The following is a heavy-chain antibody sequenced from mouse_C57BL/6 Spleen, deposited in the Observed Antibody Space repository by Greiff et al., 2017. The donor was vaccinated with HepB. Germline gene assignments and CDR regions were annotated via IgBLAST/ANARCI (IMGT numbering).Heavy chain of an antibody. D-gene: IGHD1-1*01. Sequence: VQLKQSGAELVRPGASVKLSCTASGFNIKDYYMHWVKQRPEQGLEWIGRIDPEDGDTEYAPKFQGKATMTADTSSNTAYLQLSSLTSEDTAVYYCTTHYYGSSHYAMDYWGQGTSVTVSS. CDR3: TTHYYGSSHYAMDY. V-gene: IGHV14-1*01. J-gene: IGHJ4*01. CDR2: IDPEDGDT. CDR1: GFNIKDYY.